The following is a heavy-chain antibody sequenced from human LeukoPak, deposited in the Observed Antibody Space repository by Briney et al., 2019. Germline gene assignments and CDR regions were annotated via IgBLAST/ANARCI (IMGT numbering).Heavy chain of an antibody. CDR3: AKIGGDSYFDY. CDR1: GLTFSSYA. J-gene: IGHJ4*02. Sequence: GGSLRLSCAASGLTFSSYAMNWVREAPGKGLEWVSFISNSGADTYYADSVKGRFTISGYHSKNKLYLQMNTLRAEDTALYFCAKIGGDSYFDYWGQGTLVTVSS. V-gene: IGHV3-23*01. D-gene: IGHD2-21*02. CDR2: ISNSGADT.